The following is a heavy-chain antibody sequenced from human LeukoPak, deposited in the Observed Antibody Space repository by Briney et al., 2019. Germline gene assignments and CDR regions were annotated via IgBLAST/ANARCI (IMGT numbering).Heavy chain of an antibody. CDR1: GFTFSSYA. D-gene: IGHD5-24*01. Sequence: GGSLRLSCAASGFTFSSYAMSWVRQAPGKGLEWASGISGSGGSTNYADSVKGRFTISRDNAKNSLYLQMNSLRAEDTAVYYCARDIGLEMATSYYYYYYMDVWGKGTTVTVSS. J-gene: IGHJ6*03. CDR2: ISGSGGST. CDR3: ARDIGLEMATSYYYYYYMDV. V-gene: IGHV3-23*01.